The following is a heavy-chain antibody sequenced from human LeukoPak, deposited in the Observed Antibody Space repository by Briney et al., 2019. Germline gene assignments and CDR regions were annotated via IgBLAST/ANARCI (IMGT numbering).Heavy chain of an antibody. CDR2: IYYSGST. J-gene: IGHJ5*02. Sequence: PSETLSLTCTVSGGSISSYYWSWIRQPPGKGLDWIGYIYYSGSTNYNPSLKSRVTISVDSSKNQFSLKLSSVTAADTAVYYCARTGVSEAGSNWFGPWGQGTLVTVSS. CDR3: ARTGVSEAGSNWFGP. CDR1: GGSISSYY. D-gene: IGHD6-13*01. V-gene: IGHV4-59*01.